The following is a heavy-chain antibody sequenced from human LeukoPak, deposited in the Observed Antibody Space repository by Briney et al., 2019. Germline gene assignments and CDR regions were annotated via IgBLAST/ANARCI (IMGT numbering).Heavy chain of an antibody. J-gene: IGHJ4*02. CDR1: GYTFTSYG. CDR3: ARVRVNYVWGNYPVDY. D-gene: IGHD3-16*02. CDR2: ISGNNGNT. Sequence: GASVKVSCKASGYTFTSYGISWVRQPPGQGLEGMGWISGNNGNTNYAQKLQGRVTMTTDTSTSTAYVELRSLRSDDTALYYCARVRVNYVWGNYPVDYWGQGTLVTVSS. V-gene: IGHV1-18*01.